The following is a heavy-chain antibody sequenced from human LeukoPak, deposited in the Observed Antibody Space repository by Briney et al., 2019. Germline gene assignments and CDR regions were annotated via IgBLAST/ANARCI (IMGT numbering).Heavy chain of an antibody. J-gene: IGHJ3*02. CDR3: AKDQSRKHWFGELMGAFDI. Sequence: GWALRLSCAASGFTFSSYGMHWVRQAPGKGREWVAFIRYDGSNKYYADSVKGRFTISRDNSKNTLYLQMYSLRSEDTAVYYCAKDQSRKHWFGELMGAFDIWGQGTMVTVSS. D-gene: IGHD3-10*01. V-gene: IGHV3-30*02. CDR2: IRYDGSNK. CDR1: GFTFSSYG.